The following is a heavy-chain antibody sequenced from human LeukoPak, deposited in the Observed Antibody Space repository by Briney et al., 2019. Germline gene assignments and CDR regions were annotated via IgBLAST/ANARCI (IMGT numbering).Heavy chain of an antibody. CDR3: AKQGIPSRCIDY. J-gene: IGHJ4*02. CDR1: GFTFSDYY. Sequence: PGGSLRLSCAASGFTFSDYYMTWIRQAPGRGLEWVSVIVGSADSTYYADSVKGRFTISRDNSKNTLYLQMHSLRAEDTAVYYCAKQGIPSRCIDYWGQGTLVTVSS. CDR2: IVGSADST. V-gene: IGHV3-23*01. D-gene: IGHD2-15*01.